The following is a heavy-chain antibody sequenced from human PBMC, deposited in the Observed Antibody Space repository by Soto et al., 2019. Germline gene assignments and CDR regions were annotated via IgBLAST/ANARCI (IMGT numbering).Heavy chain of an antibody. V-gene: IGHV4-39*01. D-gene: IGHD2-15*01. Sequence: PSETLSLTCTVSGGSISSSSYYWGWIRQPPGKGLEWIGSIYYSGSTYYSPSLKSRVTISVDTSKNQFSLKLSSVTAADTAVYYCARGNCSGGSCYPGYYYGMDVWGQGTTVTVSS. CDR3: ARGNCSGGSCYPGYYYGMDV. CDR1: GGSISSSSYY. CDR2: IYYSGST. J-gene: IGHJ6*02.